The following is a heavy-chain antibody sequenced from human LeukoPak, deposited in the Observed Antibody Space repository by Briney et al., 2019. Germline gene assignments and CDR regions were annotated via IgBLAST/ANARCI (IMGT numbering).Heavy chain of an antibody. CDR3: ARGSSPYSGSYFH. J-gene: IGHJ4*02. CDR1: GGSISSYY. Sequence: SETLSLTCTVSGGSISSYYWSWIRQPPGKGLEWIGYIYYSGSTNYNPSLKSRVTISVDTSKNQFSLKLSSVTAADTAVYYCARGSSPYSGSYFHWGQETLVTVSS. D-gene: IGHD1-26*01. CDR2: IYYSGST. V-gene: IGHV4-59*12.